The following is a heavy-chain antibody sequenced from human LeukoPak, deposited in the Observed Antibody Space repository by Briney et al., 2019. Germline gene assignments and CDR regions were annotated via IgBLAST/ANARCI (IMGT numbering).Heavy chain of an antibody. CDR3: ARDRTCSSTSCYNFDY. V-gene: IGHV3-74*01. CDR2: INSDGSST. CDR1: GFTFSSYW. Sequence: SGGSLRLSCAASGFTFSSYWMHWVRQAPGKGLVWVSRINSDGSSTSYADSVKGRFPISRDNAKNTLYLQMNSLRAEDTAVYYCARDRTCSSTSCYNFDYWGQGTLVTVSS. J-gene: IGHJ4*02. D-gene: IGHD2-2*02.